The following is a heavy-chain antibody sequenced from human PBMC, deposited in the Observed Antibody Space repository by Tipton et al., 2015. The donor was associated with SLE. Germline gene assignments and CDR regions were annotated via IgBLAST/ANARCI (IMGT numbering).Heavy chain of an antibody. V-gene: IGHV4-34*01. J-gene: IGHJ4*02. CDR2: INHSGGT. D-gene: IGHD6-6*01. Sequence: GLVKPSETLSLTCAVYGGSFSDYYWTWIRQPPGKGLECIGEINHSGGTNYDPSLRGRVTLSVDTSKNQFSLKLSSVTAADTAVYYCATVLSSIAARRRSYYFDYWGQGNLVTVSS. CDR1: GGSFSDYY. CDR3: ATVLSSIAARRRSYYFDY.